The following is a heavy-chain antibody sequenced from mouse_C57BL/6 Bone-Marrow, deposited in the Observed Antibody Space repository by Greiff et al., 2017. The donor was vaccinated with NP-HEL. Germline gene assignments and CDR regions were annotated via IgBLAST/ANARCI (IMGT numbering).Heavy chain of an antibody. D-gene: IGHD2-4*01. CDR2: ISRGGSYT. Sequence: EVKVVESGGDLVKPGGSLKLSCAASGFTFSSYGMSWVRQTPDKRLEWVATISRGGSYTYYPDSVKGRFTISRDNAKNTLYLQMSSLKSEDTAMYYCASAYDYDVAWFAYWGQGTLVTVSA. CDR1: GFTFSSYG. CDR3: ASAYDYDVAWFAY. J-gene: IGHJ3*01. V-gene: IGHV5-6*01.